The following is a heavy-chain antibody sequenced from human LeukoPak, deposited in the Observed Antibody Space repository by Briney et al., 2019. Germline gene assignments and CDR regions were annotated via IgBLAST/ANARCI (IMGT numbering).Heavy chain of an antibody. V-gene: IGHV1-69*05. CDR2: IIPIFGTA. CDR1: GGTFSSYA. J-gene: IGHJ5*02. CDR3: AQRDYYDSSGPPFDP. D-gene: IGHD3-22*01. Sequence: SVKVSCKASGGTFSSYAISWVRQAPGQGLEWMGGIIPIFGTANYAQKFQGRVTITTDESTSTAYMELSSLRSEDKAVYYCAQRDYYDSSGPPFDPWGQGTLVTVSS.